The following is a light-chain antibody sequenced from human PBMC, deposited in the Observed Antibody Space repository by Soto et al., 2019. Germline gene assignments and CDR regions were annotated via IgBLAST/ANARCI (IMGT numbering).Light chain of an antibody. V-gene: IGKV3-20*01. Sequence: EIVLTQSPGTLSLSAGESATLSCRASRSVSNYLAWYHQKPGQAPRLLIYGASSRATGIADRFSGSGSGTAFSLTIRRLEPEDFAVDYCQQYGSSPRTFGGGTKVDI. CDR2: GAS. CDR1: RSVSNY. J-gene: IGKJ4*01. CDR3: QQYGSSPRT.